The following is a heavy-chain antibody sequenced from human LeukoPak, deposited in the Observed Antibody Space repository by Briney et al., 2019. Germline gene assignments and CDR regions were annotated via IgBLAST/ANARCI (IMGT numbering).Heavy chain of an antibody. Sequence: SETLSLACTVSGYSISSGYYWGWIRQPPGKGLEWIGSIYHSGSTYYNPSLKSRVTISVDTSKNQFSLKLSSVTAADTAVYYCAREPPNYDILTDNWFDPWGQGTLVTVSS. CDR1: GYSISSGYY. J-gene: IGHJ5*02. V-gene: IGHV4-38-2*02. CDR3: AREPPNYDILTDNWFDP. D-gene: IGHD3-9*01. CDR2: IYHSGST.